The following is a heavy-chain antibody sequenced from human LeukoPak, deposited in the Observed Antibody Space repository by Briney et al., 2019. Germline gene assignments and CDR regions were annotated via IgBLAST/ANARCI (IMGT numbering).Heavy chain of an antibody. V-gene: IGHV5-51*01. CDR1: GYSFTSYW. CDR2: IYPGDSDT. D-gene: IGHD3-10*01. J-gene: IGHJ4*02. Sequence: GESLKISCKGSGYSFTSYWIGWVRQMPGKGLEWMGIIYPGDSDTRYSPSFQGQVTISADKSISAAYLQWSSLKASDTAMYYCARPPDYYYGSGKLDYYFDYWGQGTLVTVSS. CDR3: ARPPDYYYGSGKLDYYFDY.